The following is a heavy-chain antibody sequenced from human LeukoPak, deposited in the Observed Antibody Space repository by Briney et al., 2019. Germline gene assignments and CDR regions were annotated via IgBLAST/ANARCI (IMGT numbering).Heavy chain of an antibody. CDR2: ISGYNGKT. CDR1: GYPFTSFG. D-gene: IGHD4-11*01. CDR3: ARDRVYDYSNPRGFDY. J-gene: IGHJ4*02. Sequence: ASVRVSCKASGYPFTSFGISWVRQAPGQGLEGMGWISGYNGKTNYAQNLQGRVTMTTDTSTSTAYVELGSLRSDDMALYYCARDRVYDYSNPRGFDYWGQGTLVTVSS. V-gene: IGHV1-18*03.